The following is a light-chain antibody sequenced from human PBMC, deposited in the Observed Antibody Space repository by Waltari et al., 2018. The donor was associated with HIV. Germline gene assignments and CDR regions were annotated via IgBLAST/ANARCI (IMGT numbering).Light chain of an antibody. CDR1: TSNIGSND. CDR3: VAWDDGLRGVV. V-gene: IGLV1-47*01. CDR2: RND. Sequence: SVLTQPPSASGTPGQRVTISCSGGTSNIGSNDVFWYQHLPGPAPKLLIHRNDRRPSGVPDRFSGSTSGNSASLAISGLRSEDEADYYCVAWDDGLRGVVFGGGTRVAVL. J-gene: IGLJ2*01.